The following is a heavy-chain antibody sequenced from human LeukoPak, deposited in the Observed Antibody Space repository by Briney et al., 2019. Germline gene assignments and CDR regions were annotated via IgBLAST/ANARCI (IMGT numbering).Heavy chain of an antibody. CDR1: GYTFTGYY. D-gene: IGHD1-26*01. J-gene: IGHJ4*02. CDR3: ARDRRGIVGATPRDY. CDR2: INPNSGGA. Sequence: AASVKVSCKASGYTFTGYYMHWVRQAPGQGLEWMGWINPNSGGANYAQKFQGRVTMTRDTSISTAYVELSRLRSDDTAVYYCARDRRGIVGATPRDYWGQGTLVTVSS. V-gene: IGHV1-2*02.